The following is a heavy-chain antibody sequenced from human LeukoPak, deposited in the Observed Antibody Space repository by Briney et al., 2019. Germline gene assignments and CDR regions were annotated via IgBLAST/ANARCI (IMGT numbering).Heavy chain of an antibody. D-gene: IGHD3-10*01. CDR3: ARGRGKTTGDFDY. J-gene: IGHJ4*02. CDR1: GFTFSSYD. CDR2: IGTAGDT. V-gene: IGHV3-13*01. Sequence: PGGSLRLSCAASGFTFSSYDMHWVRQATGKGLEWVSAIGTAGDTYYPGSVKGRFTISRENAKNSLYLQMNSLRAGDTAVYYCARGRGKTTGDFDYWGQGTLVTVSS.